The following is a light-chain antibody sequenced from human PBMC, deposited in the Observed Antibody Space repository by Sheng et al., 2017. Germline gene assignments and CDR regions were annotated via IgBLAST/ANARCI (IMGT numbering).Light chain of an antibody. V-gene: IGKV3-20*01. CDR3: QQYGTSPRGT. J-gene: IGKJ4*01. CDR2: ETS. Sequence: DIVLTQSPGTLSLSPGERATLSCRASQSVDSRYLAWYQQKPGQSPRLLIYETSTRATGIPDRFSGSGSGTDFTLNIARLEPDDFAVYYCQQYGTSPRGTFGGGTKVEIK. CDR1: QSVDSRY.